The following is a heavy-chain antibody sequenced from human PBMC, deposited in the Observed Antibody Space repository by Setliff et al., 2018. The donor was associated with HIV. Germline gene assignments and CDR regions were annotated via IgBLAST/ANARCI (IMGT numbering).Heavy chain of an antibody. CDR1: GGSISSDDHY. V-gene: IGHV4-30-4*01. D-gene: IGHD6-25*01. Sequence: ASETLSLTCTVSGGSISSDDHYWSWIRQPPGKGLEWIGYIYHTGATYYKSSLESRLTISVDTSKNQFSLKLNSVTAADTAVYFCARMSISASVYFDYWGQGSQVTSPQ. CDR2: IYHTGAT. J-gene: IGHJ4*02. CDR3: ARMSISASVYFDY.